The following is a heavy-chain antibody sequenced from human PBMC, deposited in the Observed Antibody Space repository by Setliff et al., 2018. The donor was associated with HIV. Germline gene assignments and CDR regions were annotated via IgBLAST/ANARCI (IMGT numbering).Heavy chain of an antibody. CDR2: INPNSGVT. D-gene: IGHD3-3*01. CDR1: GYTFTGYY. CDR3: ARVAWYCSFWSGLGDAFDI. V-gene: IGHV1-2*02. J-gene: IGHJ3*02. Sequence: ASVKVSCKASGYTFTGYYMHWVRQAPGQGLEWMGWINPNSGVTNYAQKLQGRVTMTTDTSTSTAYMELRSLRSDDTAVYYCARVAWYCSFWSGLGDAFDIWGQGTMVTVSS.